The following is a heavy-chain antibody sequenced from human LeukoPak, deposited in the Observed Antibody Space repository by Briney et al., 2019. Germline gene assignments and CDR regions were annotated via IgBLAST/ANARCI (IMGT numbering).Heavy chain of an antibody. Sequence: ASVPVSCKASGYTFTGYYMHWVRQAPGQGLEWMGLINPNCGGTHYAQTFQGRATINRDTSIRTPSMELSRLRSADTAGYYCARVTPRLGYSYGMPQIDYWGQGTLVSVST. CDR2: INPNCGGT. D-gene: IGHD5-18*01. J-gene: IGHJ4*02. V-gene: IGHV1-2*02. CDR1: GYTFTGYY. CDR3: ARVTPRLGYSYGMPQIDY.